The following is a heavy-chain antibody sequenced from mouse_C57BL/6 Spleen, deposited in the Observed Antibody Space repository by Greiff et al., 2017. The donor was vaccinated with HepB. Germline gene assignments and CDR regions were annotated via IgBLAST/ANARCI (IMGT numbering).Heavy chain of an antibody. D-gene: IGHD2-4*01. CDR1: GFTFSSYA. J-gene: IGHJ4*01. Sequence: DVMLVESGEGLVKPGGSLKLSCAASGFTFSSYAMSWVRQTPEKRLEWVAYISSGGDYIYYADTVKGRFTISRDNARNTLYRQMSSLKSEDTAMYYCTRAPYDYDYAMDYWGQGTSVTVSS. V-gene: IGHV5-9-1*02. CDR3: TRAPYDYDYAMDY. CDR2: ISSGGDYI.